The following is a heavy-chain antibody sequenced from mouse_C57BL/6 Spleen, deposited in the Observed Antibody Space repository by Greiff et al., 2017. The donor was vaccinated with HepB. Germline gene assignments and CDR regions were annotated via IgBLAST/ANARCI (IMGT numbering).Heavy chain of an antibody. D-gene: IGHD2-1*01. V-gene: IGHV1-81*01. CDR1: GYTFTSYG. Sequence: QVQLKESGAELARPGASVKLSCKASGYTFTSYGISWVKQRTGQGLEWIGEIYPRSGNTYYNEKFKGKATLTADKSSSTAYMELRSLTSEDSAVYFCARGTYGNYDYAMDYWGQGTSVTVSS. CDR3: ARGTYGNYDYAMDY. CDR2: IYPRSGNT. J-gene: IGHJ4*01.